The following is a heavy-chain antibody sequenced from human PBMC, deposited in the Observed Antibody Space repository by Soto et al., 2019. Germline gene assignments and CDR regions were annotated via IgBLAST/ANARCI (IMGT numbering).Heavy chain of an antibody. J-gene: IGHJ4*02. D-gene: IGHD3-9*01. CDR1: GGSVSSSSYY. Sequence: SETLSLTCTVSGGSVSSSSYYWGWVRQPPGKGLEWIGSVYYSGSTYYNPSLESRVTISVDKSKNQFSLKLMSLSAADTAVYYCGRREGLAKIWNYFDYWGQGALVTVSS. CDR3: GRREGLAKIWNYFDY. CDR2: VYYSGST. V-gene: IGHV4-39*01.